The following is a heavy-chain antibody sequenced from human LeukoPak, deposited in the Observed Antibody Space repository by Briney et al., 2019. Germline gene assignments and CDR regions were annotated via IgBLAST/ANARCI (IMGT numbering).Heavy chain of an antibody. V-gene: IGHV3-23*01. CDR1: GFTFTYYA. CDR2: ISGSGSDGST. CDR3: AKAGDYSYFDY. Sequence: GGSLRLSCAASGFTFTYYAMNWVRQAPGKGLEWVSAISGSGSDGSTYYADSVKVRFTISRDNSKNTLYLQMNSLRAEDTAVYYCAKAGDYSYFDYWGQGTLVTVSS. J-gene: IGHJ4*02. D-gene: IGHD4-11*01.